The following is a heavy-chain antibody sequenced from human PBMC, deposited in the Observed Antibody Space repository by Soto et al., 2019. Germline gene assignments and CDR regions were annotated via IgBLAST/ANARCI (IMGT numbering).Heavy chain of an antibody. CDR3: ARDTGTVAARPAYYGIDG. J-gene: IGHJ6*02. CDR2: ISLYNGNT. D-gene: IGHD6-6*01. Sequence: QVQLVQSGAEVKKPGASVKVSCRASGYTFTSYGISWVRQAPGQGLEWMGWISLYNGNTNDAQKLQGRATMTTDTSTSTGYMELGSLRSDGPAVYYRARDTGTVAARPAYYGIDGWGQGTTVTVSS. CDR1: GYTFTSYG. V-gene: IGHV1-18*01.